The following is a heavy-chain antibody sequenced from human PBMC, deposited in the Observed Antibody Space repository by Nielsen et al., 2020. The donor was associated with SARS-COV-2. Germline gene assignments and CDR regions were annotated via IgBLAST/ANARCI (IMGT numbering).Heavy chain of an antibody. Sequence: SDPLSLTCTVSGGSISSGGYYWSWIRHHPGKGLEWIGYIYFSGRTCYNPSLKSRVTISVDTSKNQFSLSLRSVTAADTAVYYCARESSGYDHYNYGMDVWGQGTTVTVSS. CDR2: IYFSGRT. CDR3: ARESSGYDHYNYGMDV. V-gene: IGHV4-31*03. D-gene: IGHD5-12*01. J-gene: IGHJ6*02. CDR1: GGSISSGGYY.